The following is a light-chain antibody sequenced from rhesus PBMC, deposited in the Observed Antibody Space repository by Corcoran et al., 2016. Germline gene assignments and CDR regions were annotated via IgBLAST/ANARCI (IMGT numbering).Light chain of an antibody. V-gene: IGKV1-66*01. CDR1: QGINNN. Sequence: DIQMTQSPSSLSASVGDRVTITCRASQGINNNLSWYQQKPGKAPKPLIYYETSLETGIPSRFSVSRSGIAYTLTISSLQPEVIATYYCQEYNTSPWTFGQGTKVEIK. CDR2: YET. CDR3: QEYNTSPWT. J-gene: IGKJ1*01.